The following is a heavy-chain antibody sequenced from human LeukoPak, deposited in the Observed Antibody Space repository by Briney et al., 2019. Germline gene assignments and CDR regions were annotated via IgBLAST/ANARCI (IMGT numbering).Heavy chain of an antibody. CDR1: GGSISSYY. V-gene: IGHV4-59*01. CDR2: IYYSGST. CDR3: ARDDYGDATFDI. Sequence: SETLSLTCTVSGGSISSYYWSWIRQPPGKGLEWIGYIYYSGSTNYNPSLESRVTISVDTSKNQFSLKLSSVTAADTAVYYCARDDYGDATFDIWGQGTMVTVSS. J-gene: IGHJ3*02. D-gene: IGHD4-17*01.